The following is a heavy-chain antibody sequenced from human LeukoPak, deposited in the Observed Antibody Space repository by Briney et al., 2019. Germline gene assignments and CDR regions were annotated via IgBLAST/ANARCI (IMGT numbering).Heavy chain of an antibody. V-gene: IGHV3-48*02. CDR1: GFTFSSYS. D-gene: IGHD2-8*01. CDR2: ISSSSSTI. Sequence: GGSLRLSCAASGFTFSSYSMNWVRQAPGKGLEWVSYISSSSSTIYYADSAKGRFTISRDNAKNSLYLQMNSLRDEDTAVYYCARRYCTNGVCYLDYWGQGTLVTVSS. CDR3: ARRYCTNGVCYLDY. J-gene: IGHJ4*02.